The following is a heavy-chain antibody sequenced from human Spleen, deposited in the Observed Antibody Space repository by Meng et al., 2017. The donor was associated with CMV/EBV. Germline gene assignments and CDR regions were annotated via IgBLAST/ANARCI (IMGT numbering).Heavy chain of an antibody. CDR2: IYYSGST. J-gene: IGHJ2*01. CDR1: GGSISSGDYY. D-gene: IGHD2-2*01. Sequence: QGRRRESGPGLVKPSQPLSLTCTVSGGSISSGDYYWSWIRQPPGKGLEWIGYIYYSGSTYYNPSLKSRVTISVDTSKNQFSLKLSSVTAADTAVYYCARENIVVVPDWYFDLWGRGTLVTVSS. V-gene: IGHV4-30-4*08. CDR3: ARENIVVVPDWYFDL.